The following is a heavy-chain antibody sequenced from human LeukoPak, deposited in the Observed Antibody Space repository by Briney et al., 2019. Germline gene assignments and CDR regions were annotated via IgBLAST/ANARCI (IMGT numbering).Heavy chain of an antibody. V-gene: IGHV3-9*01. CDR1: GFIFDDYA. J-gene: IGHJ4*02. CDR3: ARVYLERLTAGYFDH. CDR2: ITWNGDTL. D-gene: IGHD2-8*01. Sequence: PGRSLRLSCAASGFIFDDYAMHWVRQAPGKGLEWVSVITWNGDTLDYADSVKGRFTISRDNSKNTPYLQMNSLRDEDSAAYYCARVYLERLTAGYFDHWGQGTWVTVSP.